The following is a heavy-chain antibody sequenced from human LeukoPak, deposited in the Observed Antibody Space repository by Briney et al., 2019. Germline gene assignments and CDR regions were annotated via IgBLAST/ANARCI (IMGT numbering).Heavy chain of an antibody. J-gene: IGHJ3*02. CDR1: GGSFSGYY. CDR2: INHSGST. V-gene: IGHV4-34*01. CDR3: ARDRGPGSGSYFRQNAFDI. Sequence: SETLSLTCAVYGGSFSGYYWSWIRQPPGKGLEWIGEINHSGSTNYNPSLKSRVTISVDTSKNQFSLKLSSVTAADTAVYYCARDRGPGSGSYFRQNAFDIWGQGTMVTVSS. D-gene: IGHD1-26*01.